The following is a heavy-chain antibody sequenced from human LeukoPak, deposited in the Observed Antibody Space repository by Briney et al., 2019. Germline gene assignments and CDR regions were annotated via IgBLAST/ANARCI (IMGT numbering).Heavy chain of an antibody. D-gene: IGHD2-15*01. CDR3: ARDRYCSGGSCGIDY. J-gene: IGHJ4*02. Sequence: SETLSLTCTGSGGSISSSSYHWGWIRQPPGKGLEWIGSIYYSGSTYYNPSLKSRVTISVDTSKNQFSLKLSSVTAADTAVYYCARDRYCSGGSCGIDYWGQGTLVTVSS. CDR2: IYYSGST. V-gene: IGHV4-39*07. CDR1: GGSISSSSYH.